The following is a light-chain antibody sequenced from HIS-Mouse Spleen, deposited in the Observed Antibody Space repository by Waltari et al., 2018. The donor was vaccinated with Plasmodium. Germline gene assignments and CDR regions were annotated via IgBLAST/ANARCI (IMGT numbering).Light chain of an antibody. J-gene: IGLJ3*02. Sequence: SYELTQPPSVSVSPGQTARITFSGDALPKTYASWYQQKSGQAPALVIYEDSKRPSGIPERFSGSSSGTMATLTISGAQVEDEADYYCYSTDSSGNHRVFGGGTKLTVL. CDR3: YSTDSSGNHRV. CDR2: EDS. CDR1: ALPKTY. V-gene: IGLV3-10*01.